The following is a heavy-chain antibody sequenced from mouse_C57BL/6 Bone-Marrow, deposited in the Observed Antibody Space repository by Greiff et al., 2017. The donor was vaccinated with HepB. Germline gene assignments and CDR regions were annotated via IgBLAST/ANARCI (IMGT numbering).Heavy chain of an antibody. CDR3: ARGSNWAYYFDY. Sequence: DVQLQESGPGMVKPSQSLSLTCTVTGYSITSGYDWHWIRHFPGNKLEWMGYISYSGSTNYNPSLKSRISITHDTSKNHFFLKLNSVTTEDTATYYCARGSNWAYYFDYWGQGTTLTVSS. D-gene: IGHD4-1*01. CDR2: ISYSGST. J-gene: IGHJ2*01. V-gene: IGHV3-1*01. CDR1: GYSITSGYD.